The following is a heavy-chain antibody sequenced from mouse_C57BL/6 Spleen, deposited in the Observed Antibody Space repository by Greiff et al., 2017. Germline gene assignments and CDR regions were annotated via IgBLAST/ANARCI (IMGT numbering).Heavy chain of an antibody. CDR3: ARSPDYYGSSSYWYFDV. Sequence: VQLQQSGPELVKPGASVKISCKASGYTFTDYYMNWVKQSHGKSLEWIGDINPNNGGTSYNQQFKGKATLPVDKSSSTAYMELRSLTSEDSAVYYCARSPDYYGSSSYWYFDVWGTGTTVTVSS. J-gene: IGHJ1*03. CDR2: INPNNGGT. CDR1: GYTFTDYY. V-gene: IGHV1-26*01. D-gene: IGHD1-1*01.